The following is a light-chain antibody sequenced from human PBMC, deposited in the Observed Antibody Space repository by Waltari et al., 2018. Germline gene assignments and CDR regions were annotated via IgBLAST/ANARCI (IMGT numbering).Light chain of an antibody. CDR3: ALYTSRGV. J-gene: IGLJ3*02. V-gene: IGLV2-14*03. CDR1: SADVGHFDY. Sequence: QSALTQPASVSGSPGQSITISCTGTSADVGHFDYVSWYQQYPGKAPKLMIYAVSKRPSGVSGRVSGSKSGSTASLTISGLQAEDEADYYCALYTSRGVFGGGTKLTVL. CDR2: AVS.